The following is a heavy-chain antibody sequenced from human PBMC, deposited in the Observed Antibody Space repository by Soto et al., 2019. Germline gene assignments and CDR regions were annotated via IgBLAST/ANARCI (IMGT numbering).Heavy chain of an antibody. CDR1: GFTFSDYY. Sequence: QVQLVQSGGGLVKPGGSLTLSCAASGFTFSDYYMSWIRQTPGKGLEWVSYISATKNYTDYADPVKGRFTISRDNARNSVYLQMNSLRVEDTGIYYCARDVGWSPLWDSWGQGTLVTVSS. V-gene: IGHV3-11*05. CDR2: ISATKNYT. CDR3: ARDVGWSPLWDS. J-gene: IGHJ4*02. D-gene: IGHD2-21*01.